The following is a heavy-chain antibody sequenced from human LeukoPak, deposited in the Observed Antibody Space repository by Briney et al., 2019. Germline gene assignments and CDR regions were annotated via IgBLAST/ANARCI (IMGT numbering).Heavy chain of an antibody. J-gene: IGHJ4*01. D-gene: IGHD4-17*01. CDR1: GYSISSGYY. CDR2: IYHSGST. CDR3: ARAPFGDYGGYFDY. V-gene: IGHV4-38-2*01. Sequence: SETLSLTCAVSGYSISSGYYWGWIRQPPGKGLEWIGSIYHSGSTFYIPSLKSRVTISLDTSKNHFSLKLSSVTAADTAVYYCARAPFGDYGGYFDYWGHGTLVTVSS.